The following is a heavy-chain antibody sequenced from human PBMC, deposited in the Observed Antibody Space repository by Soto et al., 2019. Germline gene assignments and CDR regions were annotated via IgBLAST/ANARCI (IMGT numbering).Heavy chain of an antibody. J-gene: IGHJ6*02. D-gene: IGHD3-10*01. Sequence: GGSLRLSCLASGFTFSDFAMTWVRRVPGRGLEWVASLDGAGGSTYYAESVRGRFSISRDNSQNTLFLQMKRLTVDDTAIYYCAAPRDEYGSGVSWFTYGMDVWGQGTTVTVSS. CDR2: LDGAGGST. CDR1: GFTFSDFA. CDR3: AAPRDEYGSGVSWFTYGMDV. V-gene: IGHV3-23*01.